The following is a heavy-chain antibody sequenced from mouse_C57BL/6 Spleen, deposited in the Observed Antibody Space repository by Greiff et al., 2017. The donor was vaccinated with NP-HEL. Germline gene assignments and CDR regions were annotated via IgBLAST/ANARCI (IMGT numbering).Heavy chain of an antibody. Sequence: EVKLQESGGGLVKPGGSLKLSCAASGFTFSSYAMSWVRQTPDKRLEWVATISDGGSYTYYPDNVKGRFTISRDNAKNNLYLQMSHLKSEDTAMYYCARAGGLLRYFDVWGTGTTVTVSS. CDR2: ISDGGSYT. CDR3: ARAGGLLRYFDV. V-gene: IGHV5-4*03. CDR1: GFTFSSYA. D-gene: IGHD2-3*01. J-gene: IGHJ1*03.